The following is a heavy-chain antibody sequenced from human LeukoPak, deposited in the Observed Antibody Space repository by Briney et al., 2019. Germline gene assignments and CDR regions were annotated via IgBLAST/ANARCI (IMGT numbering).Heavy chain of an antibody. CDR2: ISGSGGST. J-gene: IGHJ4*02. V-gene: IGHV3-23*01. Sequence: GGSLRLSCAASGFTFSSYAMSWVRQAPGKGLEWVSAISGSGGSTYYADSVKGRFTFSRDNSKNTLYLQMNSLSAEDTAVYYCAKVPHYYYDSSGYYWGGQGTLVTVSS. CDR1: GFTFSSYA. CDR3: AKVPHYYYDSSGYYW. D-gene: IGHD3-22*01.